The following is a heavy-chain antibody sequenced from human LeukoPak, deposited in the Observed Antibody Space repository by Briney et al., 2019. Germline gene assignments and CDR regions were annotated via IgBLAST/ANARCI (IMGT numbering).Heavy chain of an antibody. V-gene: IGHV4-59*08. D-gene: IGHD1-14*01. CDR3: ARPGQRAMATGTFDY. Sequence: RPSETLSLTCTVSGGSISSYYWSWIRQPPGKGLDWIGYIYYSGSTNYNPSLKSRVTISVDTSKNQFSLKLSSVTAADTAVYYCARPGQRAMATGTFDYWGQGTLVTVSS. CDR2: IYYSGST. CDR1: GGSISSYY. J-gene: IGHJ4*02.